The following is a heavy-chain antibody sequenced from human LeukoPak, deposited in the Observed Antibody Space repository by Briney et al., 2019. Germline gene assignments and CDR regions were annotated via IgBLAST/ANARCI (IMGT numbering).Heavy chain of an antibody. CDR2: INPNSGVT. CDR1: GYSLTAYY. CDR3: VRGGPLVREVLKEVFDY. V-gene: IGHV1-2*02. D-gene: IGHD6-6*01. Sequence: ASVKVSCKTSGYSLTAYYLHWMRQAPGQGLEWMAWINPNSGVTDVAQKFQGRVTMTRDTSSSTVHMELSSLRSDDTAAYYCVRGGPLVREVLKEVFDYWGQGTLVTVSA. J-gene: IGHJ4*02.